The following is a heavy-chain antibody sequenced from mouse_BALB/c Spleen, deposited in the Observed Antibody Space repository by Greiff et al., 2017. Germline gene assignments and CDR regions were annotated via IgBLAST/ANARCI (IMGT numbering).Heavy chain of an antibody. D-gene: IGHD4-1*01. CDR3: ARTGTPRGYYFDY. J-gene: IGHJ2*01. V-gene: IGHV1-14*01. CDR1: GYTFTSYV. CDR2: INPYNDGT. Sequence: VQLKQSGPELVKPGASVKMSCKASGYTFTSYVMHWVKQKPGQGLEWIGYINPYNDGTKYNEKFKGKATLTSDKSSSTAYMELSSLTSEDSAVYYCARTGTPRGYYFDYWGQGTTLTVSS.